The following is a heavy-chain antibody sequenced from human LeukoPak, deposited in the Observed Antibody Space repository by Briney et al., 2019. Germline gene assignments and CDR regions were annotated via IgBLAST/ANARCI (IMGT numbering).Heavy chain of an antibody. Sequence: SETLSLTCTVSGGSISSSSYYWGWIRQPPGKGLGWVGSIYYSGSTYYNPSLKSRVTISVDTSKNQFSLKLSSVTAADTAVYYCARGGYWGYYYYMDVWGKGTTVTVSS. J-gene: IGHJ6*03. V-gene: IGHV4-39*01. D-gene: IGHD2-21*01. CDR2: IYYSGST. CDR3: ARGGYWGYYYYMDV. CDR1: GGSISSSSYY.